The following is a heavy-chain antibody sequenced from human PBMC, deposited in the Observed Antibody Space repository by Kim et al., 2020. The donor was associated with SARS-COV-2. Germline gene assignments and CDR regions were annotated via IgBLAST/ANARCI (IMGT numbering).Heavy chain of an antibody. V-gene: IGHV4-34*01. Sequence: SETLSLTCAVYGGSFSGYYWSWIRQPPGKGLDWIGEINHSGSTNYNPSLKSRVTISVDTSKNQFSLKLSSVTAADTAVYYCARALYGSGSFGYYYGMDVWGQGTTVTVSS. J-gene: IGHJ6*02. D-gene: IGHD3-10*01. CDR2: INHSGST. CDR1: GGSFSGYY. CDR3: ARALYGSGSFGYYYGMDV.